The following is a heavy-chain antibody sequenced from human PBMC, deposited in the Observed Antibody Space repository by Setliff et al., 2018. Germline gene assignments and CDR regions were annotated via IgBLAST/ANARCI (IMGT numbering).Heavy chain of an antibody. CDR1: GGSISSYY. CDR2: IYTSWST. Sequence: SETLSLTCTVSGGSISSYYWSWIRQPAGKGLEWLGQIYTSWSTNYNPSLKGRATLSIDASKDQFSLKLISMSAADTAVYFCARGGVLGTGDFDYWGQGTLVTVSS. CDR3: ARGGVLGTGDFDY. V-gene: IGHV4-4*07. D-gene: IGHD2-8*01. J-gene: IGHJ4*02.